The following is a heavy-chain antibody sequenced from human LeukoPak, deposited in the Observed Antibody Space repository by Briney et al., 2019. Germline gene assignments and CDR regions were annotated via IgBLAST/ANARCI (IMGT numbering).Heavy chain of an antibody. Sequence: QPGGSLRLSCAASGFTFSTYWMSWVRQAPGKGLEWVANIKQDGSEEHYIESMKGWFTISRDNAKKSLYLQMNSLRAEDTAVYYCARESYYYDSSGPDYWGQGTLVTVSS. CDR3: ARESYYYDSSGPDY. CDR1: GFTFSTYW. CDR2: IKQDGSEE. D-gene: IGHD3-22*01. J-gene: IGHJ4*02. V-gene: IGHV3-7*04.